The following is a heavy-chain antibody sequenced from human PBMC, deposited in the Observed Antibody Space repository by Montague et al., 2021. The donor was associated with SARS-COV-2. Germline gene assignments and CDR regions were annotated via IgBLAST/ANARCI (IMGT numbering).Heavy chain of an antibody. CDR1: GYSLTELP. J-gene: IGHJ4*02. Sequence: SVKVSCKVSGYSLTELPMHWVRQAPGKGLEWMGGVDPEDGKTIYAQNFQGRLTIAEDRSADTAYMELSSLRSDDTAVYYCATSADWGSTGRFDFWGQGTLVTVSS. V-gene: IGHV1-24*01. CDR3: ATSADWGSTGRFDF. CDR2: VDPEDGKT. D-gene: IGHD7-27*01.